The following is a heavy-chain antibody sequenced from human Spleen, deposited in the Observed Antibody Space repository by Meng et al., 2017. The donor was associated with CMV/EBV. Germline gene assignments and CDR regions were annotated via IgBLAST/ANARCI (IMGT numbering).Heavy chain of an antibody. J-gene: IGHJ4*02. CDR2: IYSGGST. CDR3: ASCSGGSCYLVGLDY. CDR1: GFTFSSYE. Sequence: GGSLRLSCAASGFTFSSYEMNWVRQAPGKGLEWVSVIYSGGSTYYADSVKGRFTISRDNSKNTLYLQMNSLRAEDTAVYYCASCSGGSCYLVGLDYWGQGTLVTVSS. D-gene: IGHD2-15*01. V-gene: IGHV3-53*01.